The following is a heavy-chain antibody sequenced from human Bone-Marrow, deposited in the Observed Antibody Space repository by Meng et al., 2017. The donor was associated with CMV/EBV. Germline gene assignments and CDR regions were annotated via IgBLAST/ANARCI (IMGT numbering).Heavy chain of an antibody. CDR1: GFTFSSFA. J-gene: IGHJ4*02. CDR2: ISIDGNSK. CDR3: VREKGPREALDY. Sequence: GGSLRLSCAASGFTFSSFAMPWARQAPGKGLEWVSVISIDGNSKYYADSVKGRFTISRDNSKNTLYLEINSLRAEDTAVYYCVREKGPREALDYWGQGTLVTVSS. V-gene: IGHV3-30*04.